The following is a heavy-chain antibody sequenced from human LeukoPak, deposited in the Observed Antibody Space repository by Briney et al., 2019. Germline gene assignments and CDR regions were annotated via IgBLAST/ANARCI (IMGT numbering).Heavy chain of an antibody. D-gene: IGHD1-7*01. CDR3: ARKQTGTMYDV. CDR2: FSSGGSA. CDR1: GGSISSSSYY. Sequence: SETLSLTCIVPGGSISSSSYYWAWMRQSPGKGLEWIGAFSSGGSAYYNPSLTSRVSISKDTSDNQFSLRLYSVTAADTAVYYYARKQTGTMYDVWGQGTQVTVSS. V-gene: IGHV4-39*07. J-gene: IGHJ4*02.